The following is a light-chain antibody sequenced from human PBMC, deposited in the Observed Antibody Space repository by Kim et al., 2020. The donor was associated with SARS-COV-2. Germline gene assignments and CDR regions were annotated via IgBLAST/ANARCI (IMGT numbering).Light chain of an antibody. CDR1: SSDIGYSNY. CDR3: SSYRGTDNMIL. J-gene: IGLJ2*01. CDR2: EVS. V-gene: IGLV2-8*01. Sequence: QSALTQPPSASGSPGQSVTISCTGTSSDIGYSNYVSWFQQYPGKAPKLMIYEVSKRPSGVPGRFSGSKSVNTASLTVSGLQFEDEADYFCSSYRGTDNMILVGGGTQLTVL.